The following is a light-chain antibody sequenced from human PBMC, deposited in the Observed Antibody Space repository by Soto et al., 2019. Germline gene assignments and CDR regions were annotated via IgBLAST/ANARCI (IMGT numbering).Light chain of an antibody. CDR3: QQYKTWALFT. J-gene: IGKJ2*01. CDR1: QSFSNN. Sequence: EIVWTQSPGTLSVSPGERATLTCRASQSFSNNLAWYQQIPGQAPRLLIYGASTRATGCPGRFSGSGSGTEFTLTVSSLQPEDSAVYFCQQYKTWALFTFGQGTKLEIK. V-gene: IGKV3-15*01. CDR2: GAS.